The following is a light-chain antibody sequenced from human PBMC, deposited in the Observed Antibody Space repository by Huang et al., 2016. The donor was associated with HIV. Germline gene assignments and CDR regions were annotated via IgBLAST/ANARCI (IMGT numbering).Light chain of an antibody. V-gene: IGKV3-15*01. CDR3: QHYNNWPYT. J-gene: IGKJ2*01. CDR2: GAS. Sequence: STRALARGERAPLSGRGRQRFRRNLAWDQQKPGQAPRLLSYGASTRATGIPARFSGSGSGTEFTLTISSLQSEDFALYYCQHYNNWPYTFGQGTKLEIK. CDR1: QRFRRN.